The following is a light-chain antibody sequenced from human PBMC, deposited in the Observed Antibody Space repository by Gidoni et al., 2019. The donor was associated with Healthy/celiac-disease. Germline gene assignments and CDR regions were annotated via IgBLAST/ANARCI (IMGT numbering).Light chain of an antibody. V-gene: IGLV1-47*01. Sequence: QSVLTQPPSASGTPGQRVTISCSGSSSNIGSNYVYWYQQLPGTAPKLLIYRNNQRPSGVPDRFSGSKSGTSASQASSGLRSEDEADYYCAAGDDSLSGWVFGGGTKLTVL. CDR3: AAGDDSLSGWV. J-gene: IGLJ3*02. CDR2: RNN. CDR1: SSNIGSNY.